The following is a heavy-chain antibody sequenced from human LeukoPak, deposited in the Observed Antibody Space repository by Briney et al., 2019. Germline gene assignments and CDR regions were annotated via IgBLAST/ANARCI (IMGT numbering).Heavy chain of an antibody. CDR1: GFLVSNYY. D-gene: IGHD2-15*01. Sequence: GGSLRLSCAVSGFLVSNYYMSWVRQAPGKGLEWVSLIRDSGDTLYADSVKGRFPISRDDSKNKVYLRMNSLRVEDTAVYFCARDLAARQDWVEFDPWGQGTLVTVSS. CDR3: ARDLAARQDWVEFDP. CDR2: IRDSGDT. J-gene: IGHJ5*02. V-gene: IGHV3-66*03.